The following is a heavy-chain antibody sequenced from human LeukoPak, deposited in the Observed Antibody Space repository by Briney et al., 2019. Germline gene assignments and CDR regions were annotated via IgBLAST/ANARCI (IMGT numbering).Heavy chain of an antibody. CDR2: INTNTRNP. D-gene: IGHD2-15*01. J-gene: IGHJ4*02. V-gene: IGHV7-4-1*02. CDR3: ARGGSMGVV. CDR1: GYYFTGYY. Sequence: ASVKVSCKASGYYFTGYYMQWVRQAPGQGLEWMGWINTNTRNPTYAQGFTGRFVFSLDTSVSTAYLQINSLKPEDTAVYYCARGGSMGVVWGQGTLVTVSS.